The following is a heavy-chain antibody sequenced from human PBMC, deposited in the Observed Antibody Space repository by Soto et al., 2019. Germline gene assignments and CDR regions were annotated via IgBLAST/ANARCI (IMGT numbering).Heavy chain of an antibody. CDR1: VYTSTGYY. CDR2: INPSGGST. D-gene: IGHD4-4*01. CDR3: AGAHLRGYSNYERTIAYFDY. Sequence: SVKAAFKSPVYTSTGYYIHSVRQAPGQGLEWMGIINPSGGSTSYAQKFQGRVTMTRDTSTSTVYMELSSLRSEDTAVYYCAGAHLRGYSNYERTIAYFDYWGQGTLVTVSS. V-gene: IGHV1-46*01. J-gene: IGHJ4*02.